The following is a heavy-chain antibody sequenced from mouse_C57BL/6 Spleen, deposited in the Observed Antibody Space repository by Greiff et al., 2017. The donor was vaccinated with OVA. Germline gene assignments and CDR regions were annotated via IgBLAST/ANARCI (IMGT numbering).Heavy chain of an antibody. D-gene: IGHD1-1*01. V-gene: IGHV1-64*01. CDR2: IHPNSGST. Sequence: QVQLQQPGAELVKPGASVKLSCKASGYTFTSYWMHWVKQRPGQGLEWIGMIHPNSGSTNYNEKFKSKATLTVDKSSSTAYMQLSSLTSEDSAVDYCAREDTTVVGIDYWGQGTTLTVSS. J-gene: IGHJ2*01. CDR1: GYTFTSYW. CDR3: AREDTTVVGIDY.